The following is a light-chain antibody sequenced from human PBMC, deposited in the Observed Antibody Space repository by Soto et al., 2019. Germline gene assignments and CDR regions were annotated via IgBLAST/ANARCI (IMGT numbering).Light chain of an antibody. J-gene: IGKJ5*01. CDR3: QQYHNSAT. Sequence: EVVLTQSPGTLSLSPGERATLSCRASQSGGSNHLAWYQAKPGQAPRLLIYGASSRATGIPDRFSGSGSGTDFTLTISRLEPEGFAVYYCQQYHNSATFGQGTRLEIK. CDR2: GAS. V-gene: IGKV3-20*01. CDR1: QSGGSNH.